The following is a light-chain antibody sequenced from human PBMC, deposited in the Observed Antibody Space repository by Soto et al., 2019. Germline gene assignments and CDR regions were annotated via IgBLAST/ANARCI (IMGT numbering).Light chain of an antibody. Sequence: IVLTQSPGTLSLSPGERATLFCRASQTLSINSLAWYQQKPGQAPRLLIYGASTRHTGIPDRFNGSGSGTDFALTINRLEPEDFAVYYCQQSFTTPWTFGQGTKVEVK. V-gene: IGKV3-20*01. CDR2: GAS. CDR3: QQSFTTPWT. J-gene: IGKJ1*01. CDR1: QTLSINS.